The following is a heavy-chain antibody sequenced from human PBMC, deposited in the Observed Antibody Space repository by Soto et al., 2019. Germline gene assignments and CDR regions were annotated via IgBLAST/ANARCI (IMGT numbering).Heavy chain of an antibody. V-gene: IGHV1-18*01. CDR2: VSGDNGHT. Sequence: QVQLVQSGAEVKKPGASVKVSCKASGYTFTTHGISWVRQAPGQGLEWMGWVSGDNGHTNYAQSLQGRVTMTTDTSTNTAYMELRSRRSDDTAVYSCARVLGYCGSGTCYREWFDPWGQGTLVTVSS. CDR1: GYTFTTHG. CDR3: ARVLGYCGSGTCYREWFDP. J-gene: IGHJ5*02. D-gene: IGHD2-15*01.